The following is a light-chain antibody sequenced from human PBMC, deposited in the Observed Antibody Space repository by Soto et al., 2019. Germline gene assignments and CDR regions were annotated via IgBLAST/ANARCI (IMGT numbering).Light chain of an antibody. CDR3: CSYAGLEVV. CDR1: SSDVGSYNL. V-gene: IGLV2-23*01. J-gene: IGLJ2*01. CDR2: EGS. Sequence: QAVVTQPASVSGSPGQSITISCTGTSSDVGSYNLVSWYQQHPGKAPKLMIYEGSKRPSGVSNRFSGSKSGNTASLTISGLQAEDEADYYCCSYAGLEVVFGGGTKLTVL.